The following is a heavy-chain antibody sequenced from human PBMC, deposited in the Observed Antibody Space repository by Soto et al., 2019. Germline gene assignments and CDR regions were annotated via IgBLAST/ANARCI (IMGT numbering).Heavy chain of an antibody. CDR2: IYYSGST. CDR1: GGSISSSSYY. Sequence: SETLSLTCTVSGGSISSSSYYWGWIRQPPGKGLEWIGSIYYSGSTYYNPSLKSRVTISVDTSKNQFSLKLSSVTAADTAVYYCARSYCSGGSCYHAFDIWGQGTMVTVSS. V-gene: IGHV4-39*01. CDR3: ARSYCSGGSCYHAFDI. D-gene: IGHD2-15*01. J-gene: IGHJ3*02.